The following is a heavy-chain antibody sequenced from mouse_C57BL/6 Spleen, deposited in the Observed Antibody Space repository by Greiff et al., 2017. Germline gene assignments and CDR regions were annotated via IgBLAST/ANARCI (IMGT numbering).Heavy chain of an antibody. Sequence: QVQLKQPGAELVRPGSSVKLSCKASGYTFTSYWMHWVKQRPIQGLEWIGNIDPSDSETHYNQKFKDKATLTVDKSSSTAYMQLSNLTSEDSTVSYYEGGGPRWDFAYWGKGTLVTVSA. CDR2: IDPSDSET. D-gene: IGHD5-1*01. V-gene: IGHV1-52*01. CDR1: GYTFTSYW. CDR3: EGGGPRWDFAY. J-gene: IGHJ3*01.